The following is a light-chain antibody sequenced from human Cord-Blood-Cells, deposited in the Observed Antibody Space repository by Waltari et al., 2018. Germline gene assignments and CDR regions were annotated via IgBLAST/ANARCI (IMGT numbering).Light chain of an antibody. CDR2: AVS. J-gene: IGLJ1*01. CDR3: SSYTSSSTLV. CDR1: SSDVGGYNY. Sequence: QSALTQPAPVSGSPGQSITISCTGTSSDVGGYNYVSWYQQHTGKAPKLMIYAVSNRPSGVSNRFSGSKSGNTASPTISGLQAEDEADYYCSSYTSSSTLVFGTGTKVTVL. V-gene: IGLV2-14*01.